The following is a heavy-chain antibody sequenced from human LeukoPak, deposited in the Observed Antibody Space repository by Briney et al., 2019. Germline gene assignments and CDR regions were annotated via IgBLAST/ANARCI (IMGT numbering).Heavy chain of an antibody. CDR2: ISGSGGST. J-gene: IGHJ4*02. D-gene: IGHD4-17*01. CDR3: ARHPYDYGDPFDY. CDR1: GFTVSSNY. V-gene: IGHV3-23*01. Sequence: GGSLRLSCAASGFTVSSNYMSWVRQAPGKGLEWVSAISGSGGSTYYADSVKGRFTISRDNSKNTLYLQMNSLRAEDTAVYYCARHPYDYGDPFDYWGQGTLVTVSS.